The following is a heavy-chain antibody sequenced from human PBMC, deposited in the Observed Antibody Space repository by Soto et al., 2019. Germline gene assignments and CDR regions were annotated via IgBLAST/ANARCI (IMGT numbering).Heavy chain of an antibody. CDR3: AKGGKQLVTPRYYYYSYGMDV. D-gene: IGHD6-6*01. V-gene: IGHV3-30*18. CDR2: ISYDGSNK. CDR1: GFTFSSYG. J-gene: IGHJ6*01. Sequence: PGGSLRLSCAASGFTFSSYGMHWVRQAPGKGLEWVAVISYDGSNKYYADSVKGRFTISRDNSKNTLYLQMNSLRAEDTAVYYCAKGGKQLVTPRYYYYSYGMDVWGQGPTVTVSS.